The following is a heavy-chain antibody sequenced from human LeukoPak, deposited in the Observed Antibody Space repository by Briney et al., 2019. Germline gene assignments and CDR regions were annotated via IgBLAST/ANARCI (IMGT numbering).Heavy chain of an antibody. CDR3: ARVYYDSSVYYFDGYFDL. D-gene: IGHD3-22*01. Sequence: ASVKVSCKASGYTFTSYGISWVRQAPGQGLEWMGWMNPNSGNTGYAQKFQGRVTMTRNTSISTAYMELSSLRSEDTAVYYCARVYYDSSVYYFDGYFDLGGRGPLVTVSS. J-gene: IGHJ2*01. CDR1: GYTFTSYG. V-gene: IGHV1-8*02. CDR2: MNPNSGNT.